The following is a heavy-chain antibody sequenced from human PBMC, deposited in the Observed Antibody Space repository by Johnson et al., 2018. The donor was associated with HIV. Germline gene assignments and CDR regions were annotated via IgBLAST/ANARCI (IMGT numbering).Heavy chain of an antibody. D-gene: IGHD6-13*01. Sequence: QVQLVESGGGLVQPGGSLRLSCAASGFTFSSYGMHWVRQAPGKGLEWVAVISYDGSNKYYADSVKGRFTISRDNSKNTLYLQMNSLRAEDTAVYYCAKGIAAAGTGAFDIWGQGTMVTVSS. V-gene: IGHV3-30*18. CDR3: AKGIAAAGTGAFDI. CDR1: GFTFSSYG. CDR2: ISYDGSNK. J-gene: IGHJ3*02.